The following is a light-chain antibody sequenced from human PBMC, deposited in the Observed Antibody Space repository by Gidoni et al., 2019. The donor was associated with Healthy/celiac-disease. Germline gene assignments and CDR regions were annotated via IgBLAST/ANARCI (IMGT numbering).Light chain of an antibody. J-gene: IGLJ2*01. Sequence: SYVLTQPPSVSVAPGKTARITCGGNNIGSKSVHWYQQKPGQAPVLVIYYDSDRPSGIPERFSGSNSGNTATLTISRVEAGDEADYYCQVWDSSSDPIPVFGGGTKLTVL. CDR2: YDS. CDR1: NIGSKS. V-gene: IGLV3-21*04. CDR3: QVWDSSSDPIPV.